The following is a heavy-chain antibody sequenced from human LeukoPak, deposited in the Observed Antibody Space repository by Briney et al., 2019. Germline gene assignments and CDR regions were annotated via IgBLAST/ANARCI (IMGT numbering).Heavy chain of an antibody. D-gene: IGHD2-15*01. CDR3: ARPVTSSCYSLDY. Sequence: ASVKVSCKASGYTLTSYDINWVRQATGQGLEWMGWMNPNSGNTGYAQKFQGRVTMTRNTSISTAYMELSSLRSEDTAVYYCARPVTSSCYSLDYWGQGTLVTVSS. CDR2: MNPNSGNT. CDR1: GYTLTSYD. V-gene: IGHV1-8*01. J-gene: IGHJ4*02.